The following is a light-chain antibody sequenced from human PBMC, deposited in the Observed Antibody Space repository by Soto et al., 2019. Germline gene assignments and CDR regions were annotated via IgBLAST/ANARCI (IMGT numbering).Light chain of an antibody. CDR2: DTS. CDR3: QHYDTLFT. Sequence: ETVLTQSPGTLSLSPGERATLSCRASQSVSNNYLAWYQQKPGQAPRLLIYDTSSRATGIPDRFSGSGSGTDFTLSISRLEPEDFAVYYCQHYDTLFTFGPGTNVEIK. J-gene: IGKJ3*01. CDR1: QSVSNNY. V-gene: IGKV3-20*01.